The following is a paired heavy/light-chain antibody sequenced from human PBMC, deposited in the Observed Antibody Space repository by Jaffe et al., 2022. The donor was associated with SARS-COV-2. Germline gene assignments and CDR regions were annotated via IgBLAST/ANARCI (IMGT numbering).Light chain of an antibody. CDR3: QQYYSTPPVT. CDR1: QSVLYSSNNKNY. J-gene: IGKJ1*01. V-gene: IGKV4-1*01. Sequence: DIVMTQSPDSLAVSLGERATINCKSSQSVLYSSNNKNYLAWYQQKPGQPPKLLIYWASTRESGVPDRFSGSGSGTDFTLTISSLQAEDVAVYYCQQYYSTPPVTFGQGTKVEIK. CDR2: WAS.
Heavy chain of an antibody. V-gene: IGHV1-18*01. CDR2: ISAYNGNT. J-gene: IGHJ3*02. D-gene: IGHD3-22*01. CDR3: ARGDPYYYDSSGYFPGTAFDI. Sequence: QVQLVQSGAEVKKPGASVKVSCKASGYTFTSYGISWVRQAPGQGLEWMGWISAYNGNTNYAQKLQGRVTMTTDTSTSTAYMELRSLRSDDTAVYYCARGDPYYYDSSGYFPGTAFDIWGQGTMVTVSS. CDR1: GYTFTSYG.